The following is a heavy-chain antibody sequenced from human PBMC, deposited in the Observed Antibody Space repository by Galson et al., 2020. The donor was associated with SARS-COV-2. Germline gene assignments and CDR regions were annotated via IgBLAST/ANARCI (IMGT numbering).Heavy chain of an antibody. CDR3: ARLVVILGASSLDS. J-gene: IGHJ4*02. D-gene: IGHD1-26*01. V-gene: IGHV3-49*03. Sequence: GGSLRLSCAASGFTFGDYALSWFRQAPGKGLEWVGFIRSKAYRGTSEYASSVQGRFTMSRDDSKSTAYLQMTSLKTEDTAVYYCARLVVILGASSLDSWGQGTLVTVSS. CDR1: GFTFGDYA. CDR2: IRSKAYRGTS.